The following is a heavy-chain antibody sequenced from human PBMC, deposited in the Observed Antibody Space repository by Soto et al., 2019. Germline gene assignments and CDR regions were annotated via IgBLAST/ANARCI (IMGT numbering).Heavy chain of an antibody. CDR2: THYTGST. V-gene: IGHV4-59*08. Sequence: ETLSLTCTVSGGSISSYYWSWIRQPPGRGLEWIGYTHYTGSTNYNPSLKSRVTMSVDTSKNQFSLKLSSVTAADTAVYYCARRDCTSTTCWFDPWGQGTLVTVSS. CDR1: GGSISSYY. J-gene: IGHJ5*02. CDR3: ARRDCTSTTCWFDP. D-gene: IGHD2-2*01.